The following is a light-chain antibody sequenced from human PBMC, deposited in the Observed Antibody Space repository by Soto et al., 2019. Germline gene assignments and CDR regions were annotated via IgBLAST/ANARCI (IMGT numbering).Light chain of an antibody. CDR1: QSVSST. V-gene: IGKV3-15*01. CDR2: GAS. J-gene: IGKJ1*01. CDR3: QQYNDWPPT. Sequence: EKVMTQSPTTLSVSPGERATLSCRASQSVSSTVAWYQQKPGQAPRLLISGASTRATGVPARFSGSGSGTEFSLTITSLQSEDVGVYYCQQYNDWPPTFGQGTRVEIK.